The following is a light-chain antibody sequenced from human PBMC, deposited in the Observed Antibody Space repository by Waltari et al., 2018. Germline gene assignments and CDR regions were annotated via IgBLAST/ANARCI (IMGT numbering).Light chain of an antibody. V-gene: IGLV2-14*03. CDR2: DVS. CDR1: SSDVGSYNS. CDR3: SSQSSNNVVL. Sequence: QSALTQPASVSGSPGQSITISCTGTSSDVGSYNSVSWYQDHPGQGPKVMIYDVSNRPYGVSARFSGSKSGNTASLTISGLQAEDEADYYCSSQSSNNVVLFGGGTKLTVL. J-gene: IGLJ2*01.